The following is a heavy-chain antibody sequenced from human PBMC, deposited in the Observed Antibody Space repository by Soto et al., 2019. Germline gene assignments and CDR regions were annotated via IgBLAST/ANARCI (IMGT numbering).Heavy chain of an antibody. CDR1: GFTFSSYE. V-gene: IGHV3-48*03. J-gene: IGHJ6*02. Sequence: GGSLRLSCAASGFTFSSYEINWVRQAPGKGLEWVSYISSSGSTIYYADSVKGRFTISRDNAKNSLYLQMNSLRAEDTAVYYCARVRLGGMDVWGQGTTVTVSS. D-gene: IGHD2-21*01. CDR3: ARVRLGGMDV. CDR2: ISSSGSTI.